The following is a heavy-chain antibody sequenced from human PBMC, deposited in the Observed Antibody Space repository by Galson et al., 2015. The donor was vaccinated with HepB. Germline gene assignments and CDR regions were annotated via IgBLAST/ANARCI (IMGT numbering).Heavy chain of an antibody. J-gene: IGHJ6*02. CDR2: IYYDGTSK. CDR1: GFAFSSYG. D-gene: IGHD3-10*01. CDR3: ARDGGSGSTPSVTTKINNYYFGMDV. V-gene: IGHV3-33*01. Sequence: SLRLSCAASGFAFSSYGMHWFRQAPGKGLEWVAVIYYDGTSKYYAESAKGRFSISRDNSKNTLSLQVSSLRVEDTAVYYCARDGGSGSTPSVTTKINNYYFGMDVWGQGTTVTVSS.